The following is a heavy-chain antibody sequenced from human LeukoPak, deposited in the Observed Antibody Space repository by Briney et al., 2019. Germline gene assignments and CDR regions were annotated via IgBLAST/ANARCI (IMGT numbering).Heavy chain of an antibody. V-gene: IGHV1-8*01. D-gene: IGHD4-11*01. J-gene: IGHJ3*02. CDR1: GYTFTSYD. CDR2: MNPNSGNT. CDR3: ARDTVSRSSAFDI. Sequence: GASVKVSCKASGYTFTSYDINWVRQATGQGLEWMGWMNPNSGNTSYAQKFQGRVTMTRDTSTSTVYMELSSLRSEDTAVYYCARDTVSRSSAFDIWGQGTMVTVSS.